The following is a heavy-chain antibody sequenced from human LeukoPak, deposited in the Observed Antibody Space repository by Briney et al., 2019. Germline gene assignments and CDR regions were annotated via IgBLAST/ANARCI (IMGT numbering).Heavy chain of an antibody. J-gene: IGHJ4*02. V-gene: IGHV3-23*01. CDR3: VIYSHDYRTN. D-gene: IGHD4-11*01. Sequence: GGSLRLSCAASGFTFSSDSMSWVRRAPGKGLEWVSVISGSGGSTYYADSVKGRSTISRDNSKTTLYLQMNSLRAEDTAVYYCVIYSHDYRTNWGQGTLVTVSS. CDR1: GFTFSSDS. CDR2: ISGSGGST.